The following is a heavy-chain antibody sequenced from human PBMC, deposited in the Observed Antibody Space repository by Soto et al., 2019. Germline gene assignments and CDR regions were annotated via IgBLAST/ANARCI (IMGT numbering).Heavy chain of an antibody. D-gene: IGHD3-10*01. J-gene: IGHJ5*02. CDR2: IFPGDSDT. CDR1: GYRVTRNW. Sequence: PGQSLQISCKGSGYRVTRNWICWVRQMPGKGLEWMGIIFPGDSDTRYSPSFQGQVTISADKSISTAYLQWSSLKASDTAMYYCARQPGAGSWGQGTLVTVSS. CDR3: ARQPGAGS. V-gene: IGHV5-51*01.